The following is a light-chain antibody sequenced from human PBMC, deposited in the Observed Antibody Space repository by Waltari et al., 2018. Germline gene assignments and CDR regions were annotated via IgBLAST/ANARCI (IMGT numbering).Light chain of an antibody. CDR1: QGVGSY. CDR3: QQVNTYPLT. J-gene: IGKJ4*01. V-gene: IGKV1-9*01. CDR2: AAS. Sequence: DVQLTQSPSFLSASVGDRAPITCRASQGVGSYLAWYQQKPGEAPKLLIHAASTLQSGVPSRFSGSSSGTEFTLTVSSLQPEDFGTYCCQQVNTYPLTFGGGTKVEI.